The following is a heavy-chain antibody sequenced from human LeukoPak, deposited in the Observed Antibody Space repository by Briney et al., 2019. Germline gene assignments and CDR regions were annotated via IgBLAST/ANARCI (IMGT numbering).Heavy chain of an antibody. CDR2: IRYDGSNK. V-gene: IGHV3-30*02. Sequence: PGGSLRLSCAASGFTFSSYGMHWVRQAPGKGLEWVAFIRYDGSNKYYADSVKGRFTISRDNSKNTLYLQMNSLRAGDTAVYYCAKDQGSGSYYPFFDYWGQGTLVTVSS. D-gene: IGHD3-10*01. CDR1: GFTFSSYG. CDR3: AKDQGSGSYYPFFDY. J-gene: IGHJ4*02.